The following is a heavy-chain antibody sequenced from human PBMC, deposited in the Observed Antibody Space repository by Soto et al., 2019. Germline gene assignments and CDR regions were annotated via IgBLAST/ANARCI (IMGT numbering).Heavy chain of an antibody. J-gene: IGHJ4*02. V-gene: IGHV3-15*07. CDR3: TTEGDYDFWSGYYTAPGDY. CDR2: IKSKTDGGTT. Sequence: EVQLVESGGGLVKPGGSLRLSCAAAGFTFSNAWMNWVRQAPGKGLEWVGRIKSKTDGGTTDYAAPVKGRFTISRDDSKNTLYLQMNSLRTEDTAVYYCTTEGDYDFWSGYYTAPGDYWGQGTLVTVSS. CDR1: GFTFSNAW. D-gene: IGHD3-3*01.